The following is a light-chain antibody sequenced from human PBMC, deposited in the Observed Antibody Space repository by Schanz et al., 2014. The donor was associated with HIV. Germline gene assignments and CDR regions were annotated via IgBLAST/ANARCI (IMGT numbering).Light chain of an antibody. CDR2: DVS. Sequence: QSALTQPASVSGSPGQSITISCTGTSSDGGGYNYVSWYQQHPGKAPKLMIYDVSNRPSGVSNRFSGSKSGNTASLTISGLQAEDEADYYCSSYTSSSTPSFGGGTKLTVL. J-gene: IGLJ2*01. CDR1: SSDGGGYNY. V-gene: IGLV2-14*01. CDR3: SSYTSSSTPS.